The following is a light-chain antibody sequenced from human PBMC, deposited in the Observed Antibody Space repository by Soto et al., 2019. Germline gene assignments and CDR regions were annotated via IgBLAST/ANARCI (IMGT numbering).Light chain of an antibody. CDR2: AAS. CDR1: QSIRSS. CDR3: QQSYSTPFP. J-gene: IGKJ3*01. Sequence: DIQMTQSRSSLSASVGDRGTITWPTSQSIRSSINWYQQKPGKAPNLLIYAASRLQSGVPSRFSGSGSGTDFTLTISSLQPADFATYYCQQSYSTPFPFGPGTKVDIK. V-gene: IGKV1-39*01.